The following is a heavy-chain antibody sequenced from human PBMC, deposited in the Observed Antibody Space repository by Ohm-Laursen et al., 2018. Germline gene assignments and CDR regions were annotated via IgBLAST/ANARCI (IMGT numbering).Heavy chain of an antibody. J-gene: IGHJ6*02. D-gene: IGHD2-2*01. CDR2: IGGSGGGT. V-gene: IGHV3-23*01. CDR3: AKGWVPAAVTYYSHYGMDV. Sequence: SLRLSCAAFGFTFSNYAMSWVRQAPGKGLEWVSAIGGSGGGTNYAESVKGRFTISRDNSKNTLYLQMHSLRDEDTAVYFCAKGWVPAAVTYYSHYGMDVWGLGTTVTVSS. CDR1: GFTFSNYA.